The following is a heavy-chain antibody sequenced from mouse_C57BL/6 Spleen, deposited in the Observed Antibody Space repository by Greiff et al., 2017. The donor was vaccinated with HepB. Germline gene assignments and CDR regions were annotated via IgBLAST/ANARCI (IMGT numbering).Heavy chain of an antibody. V-gene: IGHV1-9*01. CDR2: ILPGSGST. Sequence: QVQLQQSGAELMKPGASVKLSCKATGYTFTGYWIEWVKQRPGHGLEWIGEILPGSGSTNYNEKFKGKATFTADTSSNTAYMQLSSLTTEDSAIYYCAREDYYYGSSSAWFAYWGQGTLVTVSA. CDR3: AREDYYYGSSSAWFAY. CDR1: GYTFTGYW. J-gene: IGHJ3*01. D-gene: IGHD1-1*01.